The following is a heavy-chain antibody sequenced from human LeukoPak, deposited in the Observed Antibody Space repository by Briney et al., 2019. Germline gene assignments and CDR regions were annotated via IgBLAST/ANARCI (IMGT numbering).Heavy chain of an antibody. CDR1: GFTFSSYS. CDR2: ISSSSSYI. Sequence: GGSLRLSCAASGFTFSSYSMNWVRQAPGKGLEWVSSISSSSSYIYYADSVKGRFTISRDNAKNSLYLQMNSLRAEDTAMYYCSRDRYYGSGSYYKEYYYYGMDVWGKGTTVTVSS. V-gene: IGHV3-21*01. J-gene: IGHJ6*04. D-gene: IGHD3-10*01. CDR3: SRDRYYGSGSYYKEYYYYGMDV.